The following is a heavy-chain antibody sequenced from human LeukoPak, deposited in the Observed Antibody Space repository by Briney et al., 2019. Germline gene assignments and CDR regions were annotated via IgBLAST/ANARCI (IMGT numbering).Heavy chain of an antibody. V-gene: IGHV4-39*07. D-gene: IGHD5-12*01. CDR3: ARSGSGYLRYYFDY. CDR2: MYSSGST. Sequence: SETLSLTCTVSGGSISSSSSYYWGWIRQPPGKGLEWIGSMYSSGSTYYNPSLKSRVTISVDTSKNQFSLKLSSVTAADTAVYYCARSGSGYLRYYFDYWGQGTLVTVSS. J-gene: IGHJ4*02. CDR1: GGSISSSSSYY.